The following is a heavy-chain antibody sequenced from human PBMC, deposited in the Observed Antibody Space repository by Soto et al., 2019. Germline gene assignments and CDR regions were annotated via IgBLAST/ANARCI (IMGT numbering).Heavy chain of an antibody. CDR2: IYPGDSDT. CDR1: GYSFTSYW. CDR3: ARVHYFYDSSGYYLGPMLFDI. D-gene: IGHD3-22*01. Sequence: PGEALKISCKGSGYSFTSYWIGWVRQMPGKGLEWMGIIYPGDSDTRYSPSFQGQVTISADKSISTAYLQWSSLKASDTAMYYCARVHYFYDSSGYYLGPMLFDIWGQGTMVTVSS. V-gene: IGHV5-51*01. J-gene: IGHJ3*02.